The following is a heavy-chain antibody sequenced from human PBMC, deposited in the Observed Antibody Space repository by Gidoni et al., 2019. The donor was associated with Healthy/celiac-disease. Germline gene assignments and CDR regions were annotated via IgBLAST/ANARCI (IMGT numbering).Heavy chain of an antibody. CDR2: INPNSGGT. D-gene: IGHD3-22*01. CDR1: GYTFTGCY. CDR3: ARPYYYDSSGYYYY. Sequence: QVQLVQSGAEVKKPGASVTVSCKASGYTFTGCYMHWVRQAPGQGLEWMGWINPNSGGTNNAQKFQGRVTMTRDTSISTAYMELSRLRSDDTAVYYCARPYYYDSSGYYYYWGQGTLVTVSS. J-gene: IGHJ4*02. V-gene: IGHV1-2*02.